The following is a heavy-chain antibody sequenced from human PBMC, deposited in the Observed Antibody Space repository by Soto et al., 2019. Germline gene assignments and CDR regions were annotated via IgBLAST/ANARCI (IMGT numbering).Heavy chain of an antibody. D-gene: IGHD5-18*01. CDR1: GFTFSSYA. CDR2: ISGSGGST. J-gene: IGHJ6*03. Sequence: GGSLRLSCAASGFTFSSYAMSWVRQAPGKGLEWVSAISGSGGSTYYADSVKGRFTISRDNSKNTLYLQMNSLRAEDTAVYYCAKDVGYSYGPYYYYYYMDVWGKGTTVTVS. V-gene: IGHV3-23*01. CDR3: AKDVGYSYGPYYYYYYMDV.